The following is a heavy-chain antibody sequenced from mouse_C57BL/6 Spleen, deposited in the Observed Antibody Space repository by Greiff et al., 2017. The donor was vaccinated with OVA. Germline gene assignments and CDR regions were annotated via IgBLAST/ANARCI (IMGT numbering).Heavy chain of an antibody. J-gene: IGHJ1*03. D-gene: IGHD2-4*01. Sequence: VQLQQSGPELVKPGASVKISCKASGYSFTGYYMNWVKQSPEKSLEWIGEINTSTGGTTYNQKFKAKATLTVDKSSSTAYMQLKSLTSEDSAVYYCARLDDYDWYFDVWGTGTTVTVSS. V-gene: IGHV1-42*01. CDR1: GYSFTGYY. CDR2: INTSTGGT. CDR3: ARLDDYDWYFDV.